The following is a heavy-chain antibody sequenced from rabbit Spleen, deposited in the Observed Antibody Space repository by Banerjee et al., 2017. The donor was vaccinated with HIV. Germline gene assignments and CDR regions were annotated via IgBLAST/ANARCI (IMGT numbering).Heavy chain of an antibody. CDR1: GFSFSSNYY. V-gene: IGHV1S40*01. J-gene: IGHJ4*01. CDR3: ARDLIAAIGWNFNL. Sequence: QSLEESGGGLVQPEGSLTLTCTASGFSFSSNYYMCWVRQAPGKGLEWIACINMFTAKSVYASWAKGRFIMSRPSSTTVTLQMTSLTVADTATYFCARDLIAAIGWNFNLWGQGTLVTVS. CDR2: INMFTAKS. D-gene: IGHD1-1*01.